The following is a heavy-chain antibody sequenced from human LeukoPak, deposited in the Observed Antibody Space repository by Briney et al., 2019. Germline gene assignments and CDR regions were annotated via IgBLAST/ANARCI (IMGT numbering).Heavy chain of an antibody. Sequence: PGGSLRLSCAASGFTFSSYEMHWVRQAPGKGLEWVSYISSSGSTIYYADSVKGRFTISRDNAKNSLYLQMNSLRAEDTAVYYCARDRDSSSWYGFANWFDPWGQGTLVTVSS. CDR2: ISSSGSTI. CDR3: ARDRDSSSWYGFANWFDP. V-gene: IGHV3-48*03. D-gene: IGHD6-13*01. J-gene: IGHJ5*02. CDR1: GFTFSSYE.